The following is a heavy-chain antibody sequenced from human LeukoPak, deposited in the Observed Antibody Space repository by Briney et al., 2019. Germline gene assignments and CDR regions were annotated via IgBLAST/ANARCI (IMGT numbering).Heavy chain of an antibody. V-gene: IGHV1-2*06. CDR3: ARDPQDIVVVPAAMGNDY. Sequence: ASVKVSCKASGYTFTGYYMHWARQAPGQGLEWMGRINPNSGGTNYAQKFQGRVTMTRDTSISTAYMELSRLRSDDTAVYYCARDPQDIVVVPAAMGNDYWGQGTLVTVSS. D-gene: IGHD2-2*01. J-gene: IGHJ4*02. CDR2: INPNSGGT. CDR1: GYTFTGYY.